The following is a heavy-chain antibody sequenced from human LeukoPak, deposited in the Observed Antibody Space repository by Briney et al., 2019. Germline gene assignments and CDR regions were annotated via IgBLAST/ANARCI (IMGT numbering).Heavy chain of an antibody. CDR3: ARAHRKRSGGSCYSFDY. CDR1: GYTFTSYY. Sequence: ASVKVSCKASGYTFTSYYMHWVRQAPGQGLEWMGIINPSGGSTSYAQKFQGRVTMTRDTSTSTVYMELCSLRSEDTAVYYCARAHRKRSGGSCYSFDYWGQGTLVTVSS. D-gene: IGHD2-15*01. CDR2: INPSGGST. V-gene: IGHV1-46*01. J-gene: IGHJ4*02.